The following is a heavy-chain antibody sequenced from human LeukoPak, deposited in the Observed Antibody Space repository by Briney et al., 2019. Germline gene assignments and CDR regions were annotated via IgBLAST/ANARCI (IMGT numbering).Heavy chain of an antibody. CDR1: GGTFSSYT. D-gene: IGHD2-15*01. Sequence: AASVKVPCKASGGTFSSYTISWVRQAPGQGLEWMGGIIPLFGTPDYAQKFQGRVTITADKSTSTAYMELSSLRSEDTAVYYCASATLRCSGGSCYEMDVWGKGTTVTVSS. CDR2: IIPLFGTP. V-gene: IGHV1-69*06. CDR3: ASATLRCSGGSCYEMDV. J-gene: IGHJ6*04.